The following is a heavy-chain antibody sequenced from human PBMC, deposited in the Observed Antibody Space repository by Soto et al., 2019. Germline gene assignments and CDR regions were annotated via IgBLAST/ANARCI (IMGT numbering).Heavy chain of an antibody. CDR2: IYYIGST. Sequence: SETLSLTCTVSGGSISSYYWSWIRQSPGKGLEWIGYIYYIGSTNYNPSLKGRVTISVDTSKTQFSLKLTSVTAADTAVYYCARHMGYYDSSGDPFDYWGQGTLVPVSS. CDR3: ARHMGYYDSSGDPFDY. J-gene: IGHJ4*02. D-gene: IGHD3-22*01. CDR1: GGSISSYY. V-gene: IGHV4-59*08.